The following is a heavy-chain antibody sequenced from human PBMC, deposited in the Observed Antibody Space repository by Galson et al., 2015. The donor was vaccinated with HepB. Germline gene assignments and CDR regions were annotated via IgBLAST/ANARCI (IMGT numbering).Heavy chain of an antibody. Sequence: SLRLSCAASGFTISTYWMHWVRQAQGKGLVRVSRINSDASSTDYADSVRGRFTISRDNTKNTLYLQMNSLRAEDTAVYYCARDRNLYYYNSGGFLSWGRGTLVTVSS. V-gene: IGHV3-74*01. CDR3: ARDRNLYYYNSGGFLS. D-gene: IGHD3-22*01. J-gene: IGHJ4*02. CDR1: GFTISTYW. CDR2: INSDASST.